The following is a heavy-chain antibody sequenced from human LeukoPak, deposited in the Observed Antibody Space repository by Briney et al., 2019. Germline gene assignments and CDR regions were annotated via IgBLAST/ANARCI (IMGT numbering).Heavy chain of an antibody. D-gene: IGHD5-12*01. CDR2: IYTNGRT. V-gene: IGHV3-53*01. J-gene: IGHJ3*02. CDR1: GFTLSRNY. CDR3: ARDRHRYRGSNGDGDAFDI. Sequence: GGSLRPSCAASGFTLSRNYISWVRQAPGKGLEWVSIIYTNGRTFHADSGRGRFTMSRDTSKNTLDLQMNSLRADDTAVYFCARDRHRYRGSNGDGDAFDIWGQGTKVTVSS.